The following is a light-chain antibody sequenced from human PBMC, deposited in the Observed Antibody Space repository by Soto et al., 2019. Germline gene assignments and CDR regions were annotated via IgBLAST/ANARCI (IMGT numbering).Light chain of an antibody. CDR1: NIGSKS. CDR3: QVWDSSSDPVV. CDR2: YDS. Sequence: SSELTQPPSVSVAPGKTAGITCGGNNIGSKSVHWYQQKPGQAPVLVIYYDSDRPSGIPERFSGSNSGNTATLTISRVEAGDEADYYCQVWDSSSDPVVFGGGTKLTVL. J-gene: IGLJ2*01. V-gene: IGLV3-21*04.